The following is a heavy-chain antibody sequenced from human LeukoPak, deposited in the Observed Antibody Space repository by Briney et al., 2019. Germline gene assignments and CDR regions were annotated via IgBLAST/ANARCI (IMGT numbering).Heavy chain of an antibody. CDR3: ARGTGAYYY. CDR2: ISISGGTI. Sequence: GGSRRLSCAAAGFTFSSYTMTWVRQAPGKGLEWLSCISISGGTIFYADSVKGRFTISRDNAKNSLYLQMNSLRDEDTAVYYCARGTGAYYYWGQGTLVTVSS. J-gene: IGHJ4*02. D-gene: IGHD3-16*01. V-gene: IGHV3-48*02. CDR1: GFTFSSYT.